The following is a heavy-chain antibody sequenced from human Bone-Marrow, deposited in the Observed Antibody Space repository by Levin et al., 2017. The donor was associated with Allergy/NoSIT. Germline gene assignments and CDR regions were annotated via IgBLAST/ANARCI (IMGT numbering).Heavy chain of an antibody. CDR3: ARDEAPVLIGGSGSFRSGSDFDP. CDR2: INPSGGST. CDR1: GYTFTSYY. Sequence: ASVKVSCKASGYTFTSYYMHWVRQAPGQGLEWMGIINPSGGSTSYAQKFQGRVTMTRDTSTSTVYMELSSLRSEDTAVYYCARDEAPVLIGGSGSFRSGSDFDPWGQGTLVTVSS. J-gene: IGHJ5*02. V-gene: IGHV1-46*01. D-gene: IGHD3-10*01.